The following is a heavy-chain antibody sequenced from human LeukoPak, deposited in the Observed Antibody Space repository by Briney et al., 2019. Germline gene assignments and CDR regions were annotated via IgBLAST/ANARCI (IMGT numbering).Heavy chain of an antibody. CDR3: GHSSVWSGWFDP. CDR2: INHSGST. J-gene: IGHJ5*02. D-gene: IGHD6-19*01. Sequence: SETLSLTCAVYGGSFSGYYWSWIRQPPGKGLEWIGEINHSGSTNNNPSLKSRVTISVDTSKNQFSLKLSSVTAADTAVYYCGHSSVWSGWFDPWGQGTLVTVSS. V-gene: IGHV4-34*01. CDR1: GGSFSGYY.